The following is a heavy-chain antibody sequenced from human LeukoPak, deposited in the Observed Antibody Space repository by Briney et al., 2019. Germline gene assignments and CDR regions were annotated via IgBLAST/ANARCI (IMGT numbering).Heavy chain of an antibody. CDR3: VRAKISAAGVWLFDP. Sequence: SETLSLTCTVSGVSISSNYWNWLPQPAGKGLEGIGRIYNTGSTNYNPSLESRVTMSVGTSKNQFSLKLSSVTAADTAVYYCVRAKISAAGVWLFDPWGQGTLITVSS. J-gene: IGHJ5*02. V-gene: IGHV4-4*07. CDR1: GVSISSNY. CDR2: IYNTGST. D-gene: IGHD6-13*01.